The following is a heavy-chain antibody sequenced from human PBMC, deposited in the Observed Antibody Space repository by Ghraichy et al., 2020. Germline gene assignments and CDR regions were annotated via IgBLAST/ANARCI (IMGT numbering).Heavy chain of an antibody. CDR1: GYSFTTYW. CDR3: ARHESSSDFDY. V-gene: IGHV5-51*01. Sequence: GESLNISCKGSGYSFTTYWIGWVRQMPGKGLEWMGIIYPGDSDTRYSPSFQGQVTISADKSISTAYLQWSSLKASDTAMYYCARHESSSDFDYWGQGTLVTVSS. CDR2: IYPGDSDT. J-gene: IGHJ4*02. D-gene: IGHD6-6*01.